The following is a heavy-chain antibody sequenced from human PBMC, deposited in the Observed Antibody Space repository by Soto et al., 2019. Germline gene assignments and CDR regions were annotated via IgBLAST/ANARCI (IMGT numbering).Heavy chain of an antibody. V-gene: IGHV1-58*01. CDR1: GFTFTSSA. CDR2: IVVASGNT. D-gene: IGHD4-17*01. Sequence: SVKVSCKASGFTFTSSAVQWVRQARGQRLEWIGWIVVASGNTNYAQKFQERVTITRDMSTSTAYMELSSLRSEDTAVYYCADDTLRGSSGMDVWGQGTTVTVSS. CDR3: ADDTLRGSSGMDV. J-gene: IGHJ6*02.